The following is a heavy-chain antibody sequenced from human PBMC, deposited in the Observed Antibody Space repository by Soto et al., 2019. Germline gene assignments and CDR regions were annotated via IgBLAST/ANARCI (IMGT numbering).Heavy chain of an antibody. V-gene: IGHV1-8*01. D-gene: IGHD3-9*01. CDR2: LNPTTGNT. CDR1: GYLFTSSD. J-gene: IGHJ4*02. Sequence: ASVKVSCKASGYLFTSSDINWVRQATGQGLEWMGWLNPTTGNTGYAQNFQGRLTITKDTSKNQVVLTMTNMDPVDTATYYCAHRRGEGYYDILTGLDYWGQGTLVTVSS. CDR3: AHRRGEGYYDILTGLDY.